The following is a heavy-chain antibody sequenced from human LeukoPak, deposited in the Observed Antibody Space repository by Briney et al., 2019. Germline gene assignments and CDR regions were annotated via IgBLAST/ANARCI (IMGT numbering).Heavy chain of an antibody. D-gene: IGHD6-19*01. CDR3: ARLWYTSGWSDY. Sequence: GGSLRLSCAASGFTFSSYAMHWVRQAPGKGLEWVAVISYDGSNKYYADSVKGRFTISRDNSKNTLYLQMNSLRAEDTAMYYCARLWYTSGWSDYWGQGTLVTVSS. CDR1: GFTFSSYA. J-gene: IGHJ4*02. CDR2: ISYDGSNK. V-gene: IGHV3-30*04.